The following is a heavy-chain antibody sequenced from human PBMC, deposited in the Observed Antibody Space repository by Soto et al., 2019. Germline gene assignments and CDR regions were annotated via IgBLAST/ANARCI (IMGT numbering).Heavy chain of an antibody. D-gene: IGHD3-22*01. Sequence: SETLSLTCAVYGGSFSGYYWSWIRQPPGKGLEWIGEINHSGSTNYNPSLKSRVTISVDTSKNQFSLKLSSVTAADTAVYYCARGYDSSGYYSDIDYWGQGTLVTVSS. V-gene: IGHV4-34*01. CDR3: ARGYDSSGYYSDIDY. CDR1: GGSFSGYY. CDR2: INHSGST. J-gene: IGHJ4*02.